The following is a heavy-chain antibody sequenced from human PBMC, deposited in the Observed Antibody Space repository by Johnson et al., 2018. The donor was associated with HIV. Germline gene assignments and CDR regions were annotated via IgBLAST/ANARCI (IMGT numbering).Heavy chain of an antibody. D-gene: IGHD2-21*01. V-gene: IGHV3-20*04. CDR3: ARGGGDCGGDCFLGAFDI. CDR1: GFTFDDYG. J-gene: IGHJ3*02. Sequence: VQLVESGGGVVRPGGSLRLSCAASGFTFDDYGMSWVRQAPGKGLAWVSGINWNGGSTGYADSVKGRFTISTDNAKNSLYLQMHSLRAEETALYYCARGGGDCGGDCFLGAFDIWGQGTMVTVSS. CDR2: INWNGGST.